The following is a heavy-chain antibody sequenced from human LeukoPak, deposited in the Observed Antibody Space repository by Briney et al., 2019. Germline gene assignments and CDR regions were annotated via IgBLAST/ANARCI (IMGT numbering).Heavy chain of an antibody. D-gene: IGHD6-19*01. V-gene: IGHV3-30*18. J-gene: IGHJ4*02. CDR2: ISYDGSNK. CDR1: GFTFSSYG. CDR3: ANTNSLGSGWYEVDY. Sequence: GGSLRLSCAASGFTFSSYGMHWVHQAPGKGLGWVAVISYDGSNKYYADSVKGRFTISRDNSKNTLYLQMNSLRAEDTAVYYCANTNSLGSGWYEVDYWGQGTLVTVSS.